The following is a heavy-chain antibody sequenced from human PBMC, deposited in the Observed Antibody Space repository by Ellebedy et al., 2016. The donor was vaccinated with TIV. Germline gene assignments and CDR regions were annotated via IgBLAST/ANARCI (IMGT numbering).Heavy chain of an antibody. J-gene: IGHJ6*02. CDR1: GGSISRYY. CDR3: ARGGSGYGMDV. Sequence: MPSETLSLTCTVSGGSISRYYWTWIRQPAGQGLGWIGRVYISGSTNFNPSLKSRVTMSLDPSRKEISLKLRSVTAADTAMYYCARGGSGYGMDVWGQGTTVTVSS. CDR2: VYISGST. V-gene: IGHV4-4*07. D-gene: IGHD3-16*01.